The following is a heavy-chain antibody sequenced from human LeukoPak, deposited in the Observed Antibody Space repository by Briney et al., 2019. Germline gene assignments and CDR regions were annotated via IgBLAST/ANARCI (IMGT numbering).Heavy chain of an antibody. Sequence: GASVKVSCKASGYTFTTYAMNWVRQAPGQGLEWMGWINTDTGKSTYAQGSTGRFVFSLDTSVSTAYLQISSLKAEDTAVYYCVRAAHDSGGYLRYYFDYWGQGTLVTVSS. CDR1: GYTFTTYA. D-gene: IGHD3-22*01. J-gene: IGHJ4*02. V-gene: IGHV7-4-1*02. CDR2: INTDTGKS. CDR3: VRAAHDSGGYLRYYFDY.